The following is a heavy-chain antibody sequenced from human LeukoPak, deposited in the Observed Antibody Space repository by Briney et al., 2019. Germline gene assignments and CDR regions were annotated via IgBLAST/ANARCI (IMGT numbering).Heavy chain of an antibody. Sequence: GGSLRLSCAASGLTFSSYAMSWVRQAPGKGLEWVSTIDAGGGSTYYADSVKGRFTISRDNSKNTLSLRMNSLRAEDTAVYYCARLRGSGWYFDYWGQGALVTVSS. V-gene: IGHV3-23*01. D-gene: IGHD6-25*01. CDR2: IDAGGGST. CDR1: GLTFSSYA. J-gene: IGHJ4*02. CDR3: ARLRGSGWYFDY.